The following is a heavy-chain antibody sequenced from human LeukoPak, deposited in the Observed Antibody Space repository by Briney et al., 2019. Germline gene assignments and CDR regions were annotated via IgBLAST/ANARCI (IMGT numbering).Heavy chain of an antibody. V-gene: IGHV3-30*02. CDR1: GFTFSSYG. D-gene: IGHD3-10*01. CDR3: ANNYYGSGSYYLFDY. CDR2: IRYDGSNK. Sequence: PGGSLRLSCAASGFTFSSYGMHWVRQAPGKGLEWVAFIRYDGSNKYYADSVKGRFTISRDNSKNTLYLQMNSLRAEDTAVYYCANNYYGSGSYYLFDYWGQGTLVTVSS. J-gene: IGHJ4*02.